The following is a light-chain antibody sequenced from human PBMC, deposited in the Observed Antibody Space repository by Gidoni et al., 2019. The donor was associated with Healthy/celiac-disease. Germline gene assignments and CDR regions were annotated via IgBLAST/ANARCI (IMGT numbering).Light chain of an antibody. Sequence: EIVMTQSTATLSVSPGERATLSCRASQSVSSNLAWYQQKPGQAPRLLIYGASTRATGIPARFSGSGSGTEFTLTISSLQSEDFAVYYCQQYNNWPPGLTFXGXTKVEIK. CDR1: QSVSSN. CDR2: GAS. V-gene: IGKV3-15*01. J-gene: IGKJ4*01. CDR3: QQYNNWPPGLT.